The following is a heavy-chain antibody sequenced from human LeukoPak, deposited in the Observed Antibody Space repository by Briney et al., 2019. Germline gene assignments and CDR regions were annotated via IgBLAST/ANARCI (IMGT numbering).Heavy chain of an antibody. V-gene: IGHV1-3*01. CDR1: GYTFTSYA. D-gene: IGHD3-3*01. CDR3: ARELTIFGVASQNTYYYYGMDV. Sequence: ASVRVSCTASGYTFTSYAMHWVRQAPGQRREWMGWINAGNGNTKYSQKFQGRVTITRDTSASTAYMELSSLRSEDTAVYYCARELTIFGVASQNTYYYYGMDVWGQGTTVTVSS. J-gene: IGHJ6*02. CDR2: INAGNGNT.